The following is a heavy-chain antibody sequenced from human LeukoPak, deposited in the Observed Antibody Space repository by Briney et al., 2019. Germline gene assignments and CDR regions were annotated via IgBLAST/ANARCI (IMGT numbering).Heavy chain of an antibody. CDR3: ARLGVVIAPYYYYYMDV. V-gene: IGHV4-34*01. CDR2: INHSGST. CDR1: GGSFSGYY. Sequence: SETLSLTCAVYGGSFSGYYWSWIRQPPGKGLEWIGEINHSGSTNYNPSLKSRVTISVDTSKNQFSLKLSSVTAADTAVYYCARLGVVIAPYYYYYMDVWGKGTTVTVSS. D-gene: IGHD3-3*01. J-gene: IGHJ6*03.